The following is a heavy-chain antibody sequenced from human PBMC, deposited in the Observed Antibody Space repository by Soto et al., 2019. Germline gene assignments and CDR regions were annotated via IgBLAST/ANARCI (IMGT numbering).Heavy chain of an antibody. V-gene: IGHV4-31*03. J-gene: IGHJ5*02. CDR2: IYHSGTT. CDR1: GGSISSGGYY. CDR3: ARVRGFQLLGWFDP. Sequence: QVQLQESGPGLVKPSQTLSLTCTVSGGSISSGGYYWSWIRQHPGKGLEWIGYIYHSGTTYYNPYPTIRGTISVDTSKNQFPLTLTPGTAADTDVYYCARVRGFQLLGWFDPWGQGTLVTVSS. D-gene: IGHD2-2*01.